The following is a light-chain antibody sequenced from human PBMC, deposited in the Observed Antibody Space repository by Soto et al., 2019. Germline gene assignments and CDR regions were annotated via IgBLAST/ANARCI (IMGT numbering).Light chain of an antibody. CDR2: DAS. CDR3: QQRSSWPWT. V-gene: IGKV3-11*01. J-gene: IGKJ1*01. Sequence: EIVLTQSPATLSLSPGERATLSCRASQSVRSNLAWYQQKPGQAPRLLIYDASNRATGIPGRFSGSGSGTDFTLTITNLEPEDFAVYSCQQRSSWPWTFGQGAKVEIK. CDR1: QSVRSN.